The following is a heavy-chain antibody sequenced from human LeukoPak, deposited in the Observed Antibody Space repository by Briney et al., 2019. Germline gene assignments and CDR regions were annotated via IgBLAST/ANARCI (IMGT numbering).Heavy chain of an antibody. CDR2: INHSGST. CDR1: GGSINSGGYY. V-gene: IGHV4-34*01. J-gene: IGHJ4*02. Sequence: SETLSLTCAVSGGSINSGGYYWSWIRQPPGKGLERIGEINHSGSTNYNPSLKSRVTISVDTSKNQFSLKLSSVTAADTAVYYCARGAHTAMATLDYWGQGTLVTVSS. D-gene: IGHD5-18*01. CDR3: ARGAHTAMATLDY.